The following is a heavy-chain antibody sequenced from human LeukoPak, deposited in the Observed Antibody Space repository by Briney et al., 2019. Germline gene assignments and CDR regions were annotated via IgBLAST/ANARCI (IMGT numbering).Heavy chain of an antibody. CDR2: IYYSGST. CDR3: ARDSHYDFWSGLMHYFDY. V-gene: IGHV4-39*07. D-gene: IGHD3-3*01. CDR1: GGSISSSSYY. J-gene: IGHJ4*02. Sequence: SETLSLTCTVSGGSISSSSYYWGWIRQPPGKGLEWIGSIYYSGSTYYNPSLKSRVTISVDTSKNQFSLKLSSVTAADTAVYYCARDSHYDFWSGLMHYFDYWGQGTLVTVSS.